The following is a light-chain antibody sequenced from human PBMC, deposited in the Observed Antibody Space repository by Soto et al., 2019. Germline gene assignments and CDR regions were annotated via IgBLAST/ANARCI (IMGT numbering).Light chain of an antibody. Sequence: QSALTQPPSMSGAPGQTVSISCTGSSSNLGTGYDVHWYQQFPGRAPKLLIYADNKRPSGVPDRISGSKSGTSASLAMAGLQAEDEANYYCQSYDVSLSAWVFGGGTKLTVL. CDR1: SSNLGTGYD. J-gene: IGLJ3*02. CDR2: ADN. V-gene: IGLV1-40*01. CDR3: QSYDVSLSAWV.